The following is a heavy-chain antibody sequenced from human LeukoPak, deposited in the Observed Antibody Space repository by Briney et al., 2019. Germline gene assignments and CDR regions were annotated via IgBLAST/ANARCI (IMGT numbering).Heavy chain of an antibody. J-gene: IGHJ4*02. Sequence: SETLSLTCTVSGGSITSGTFYWNWIRQHPVRGLEWIGYVFHNGGSYYNPSLKRRLTISVDTSKNQFSLRLTSMTAADTAVYYCAKRTSGSSWYSSDSWGQGTLVTVSS. CDR3: AKRTSGSSWYSSDS. CDR1: GGSITSGTFY. V-gene: IGHV4-31*03. D-gene: IGHD6-13*01. CDR2: VFHNGGS.